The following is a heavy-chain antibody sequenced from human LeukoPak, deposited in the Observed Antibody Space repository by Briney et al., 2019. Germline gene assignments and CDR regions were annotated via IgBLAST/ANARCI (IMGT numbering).Heavy chain of an antibody. V-gene: IGHV3-30-3*01. D-gene: IGHD4-17*01. CDR3: ARDVYGSLDY. J-gene: IGHJ4*02. CDR2: ISYDGSNK. Sequence: PGGSLRLSCAASGFTFSSYAMHWVRQAPGKGLEWVAVISYDGSNKYYADSVKGRFTISRDNSKNTLYLQMNSLRAEDTAVYYCARDVYGSLDYWGQGTLVTVSS. CDR1: GFTFSSYA.